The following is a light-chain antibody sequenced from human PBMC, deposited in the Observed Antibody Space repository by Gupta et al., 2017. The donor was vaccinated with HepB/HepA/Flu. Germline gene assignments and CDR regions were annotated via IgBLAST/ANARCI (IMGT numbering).Light chain of an antibody. Sequence: DSLMTESAYSLAVSLGERASINCKSSQNVLYSKNKAFLAWYQQKPGHPPKLLISWASTWESGVPDRFSGSGSGTDFTLTISSLQAEDVAVYYCQQYDDDPLTFGEGTRLEIK. CDR2: WAS. CDR3: QQYDDDPLT. J-gene: IGKJ5*01. CDR1: QNVLYSKNKAF. V-gene: IGKV4-1*01.